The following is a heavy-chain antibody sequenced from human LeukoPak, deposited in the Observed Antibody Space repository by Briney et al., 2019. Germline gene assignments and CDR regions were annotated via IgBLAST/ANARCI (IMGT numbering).Heavy chain of an antibody. CDR2: ISYDGSNK. J-gene: IGHJ4*02. Sequence: GGSLRLSCAASGFTFSSYAMHWVRQAPGKGLEWVAVISYDGSNKYYADSVKGRFTISRDNSKNTLYLQMNSLRAEDTAVYYCARDWATGSDYWGQGTLVTVSS. CDR3: ARDWATGSDY. D-gene: IGHD2-15*01. V-gene: IGHV3-30-3*01. CDR1: GFTFSSYA.